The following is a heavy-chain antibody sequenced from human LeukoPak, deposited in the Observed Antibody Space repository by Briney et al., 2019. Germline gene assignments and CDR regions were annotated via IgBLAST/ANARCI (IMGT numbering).Heavy chain of an antibody. J-gene: IGHJ4*02. D-gene: IGHD3-22*01. V-gene: IGHV3-66*01. CDR2: IYIGGST. Sequence: GGSLRLSCAASGFSFSEYYMSWVRQAPGKGLEWVSLIYIGGSTYYADSVKGRFTISRDTSKNTLYLHMNSLRAEDTAVYYCARVSVAYDSTGYRFDNRGQGTLVTVSS. CDR3: ARVSVAYDSTGYRFDN. CDR1: GFSFSEYY.